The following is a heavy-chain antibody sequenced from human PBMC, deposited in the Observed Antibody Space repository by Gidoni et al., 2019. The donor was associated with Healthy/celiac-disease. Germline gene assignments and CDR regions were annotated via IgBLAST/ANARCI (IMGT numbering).Heavy chain of an antibody. CDR3: ARGGKGSGGIRDGFDP. CDR2: INHRGST. CDR1: GWSFSGYY. Sequence: QVPLQQWGAGLLKPSETLSLTCAVYGWSFSGYYWSWLRQPPGKGLEWLGEINHRGSTNYNPSLKSRVTISVDTSKNQCSLKLSSGTAADTAVYYCARGGKGSGGIRDGFDPWGQGTLVTVSS. D-gene: IGHD2-15*01. J-gene: IGHJ5*02. V-gene: IGHV4-34*01.